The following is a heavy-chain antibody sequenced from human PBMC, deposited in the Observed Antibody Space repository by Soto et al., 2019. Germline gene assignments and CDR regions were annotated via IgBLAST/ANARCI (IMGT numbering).Heavy chain of an antibody. CDR1: GYSISSSNW. CDR3: AAGGIVGAKTADY. CDR2: IYYSART. V-gene: IGHV4-28*01. J-gene: IGHJ4*02. Sequence: QVQLQDSGPGLVKPSDTLSLTCAVSGYSISSSNWWGWIRQPPGKGLEWIGYIYYSARTYYNPSLKSRVTMSVATSKNQFSLKLSSVTAVATAVYYCAAGGIVGAKTADYWGQGPLVTVSS. D-gene: IGHD1-26*01.